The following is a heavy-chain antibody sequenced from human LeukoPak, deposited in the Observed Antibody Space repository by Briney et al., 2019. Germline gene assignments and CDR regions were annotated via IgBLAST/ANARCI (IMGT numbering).Heavy chain of an antibody. Sequence: GGSLPLSCAASGFTFSSYWIHWVRQVPGKGLVWVSRIHGDGRTTTYADSVKGRFTISRDNAKNTLYLQMNGLRAEDTAVYYCARDNGENYHTAFDYWGQETLVTVSS. CDR2: IHGDGRTT. D-gene: IGHD2-8*01. V-gene: IGHV3-74*01. CDR3: ARDNGENYHTAFDY. J-gene: IGHJ4*02. CDR1: GFTFSSYW.